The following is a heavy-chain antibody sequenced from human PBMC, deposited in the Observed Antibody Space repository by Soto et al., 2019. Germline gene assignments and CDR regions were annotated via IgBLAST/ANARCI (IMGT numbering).Heavy chain of an antibody. V-gene: IGHV4-61*01. CDR3: ARDNSSWYDY. CDR1: GGSVSSGSYY. J-gene: IGHJ4*02. Sequence: SETLSLTCTVSGGSVSSGSYYWSWIRQPPGKGLEWIGYIYYSGSTNYNPSLKSRVTISVDTSKNQFSLKLSSVTAADTAVYYCARDNSSWYDYWGQGTLVTISS. D-gene: IGHD6-13*01. CDR2: IYYSGST.